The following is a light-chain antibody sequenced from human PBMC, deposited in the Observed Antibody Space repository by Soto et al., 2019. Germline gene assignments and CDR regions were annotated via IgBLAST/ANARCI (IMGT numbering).Light chain of an antibody. Sequence: EIVLTESPATLCLSPGERDTLSCRASQSVSSSYLAWYEQKPGQAPRLLMYEASNRATGIPARFSGGGSGTDFDLIISRLEAEAFAVYRCQHRSGWASTFCRGTKLDI. CDR2: EAS. J-gene: IGKJ4*02. CDR3: QHRSGWAST. CDR1: QSVSSSY. V-gene: IGKV3D-20*02.